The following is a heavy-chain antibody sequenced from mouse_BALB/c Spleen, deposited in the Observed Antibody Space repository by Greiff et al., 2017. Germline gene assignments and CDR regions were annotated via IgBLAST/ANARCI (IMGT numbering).Heavy chain of an antibody. J-gene: IGHJ1*01. V-gene: IGHV1-39*01. CDR3: ARDYYGSWDFDV. CDR2: IDPYYGGT. D-gene: IGHD1-1*01. CDR1: GYSFTGYN. Sequence: EVQLVESGPELEKPGASVKISCKASGYSFTGYNMNWVKQSNGKSLEWIGNIDPYYGGTSYNQKFKGKATLTVDKSSSTAYMQLKSLTSEDSAVYYCARDYYGSWDFDVWGAGTTVTVSS.